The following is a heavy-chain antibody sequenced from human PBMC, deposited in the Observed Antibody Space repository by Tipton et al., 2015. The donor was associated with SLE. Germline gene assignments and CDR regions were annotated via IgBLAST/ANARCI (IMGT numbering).Heavy chain of an antibody. Sequence: TLSLTCAVYGGSFSGYYWSWIRQPPGKGLEWIGEINHSGSTNYNPSLKSRVTISVDTSKNQFSLKLSSVTAADTAVYYCARVRLVLRCLEWSYDAFDIWGQGTMVTVSS. V-gene: IGHV4-34*01. CDR2: INHSGST. CDR1: GGSFSGYY. J-gene: IGHJ3*02. D-gene: IGHD3-3*01. CDR3: ARVRLVLRCLEWSYDAFDI.